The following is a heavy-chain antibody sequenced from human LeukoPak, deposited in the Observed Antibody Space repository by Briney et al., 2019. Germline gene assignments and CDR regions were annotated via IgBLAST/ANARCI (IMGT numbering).Heavy chain of an antibody. CDR3: AKELRYFDWLSPVVDY. V-gene: IGHV3-33*06. Sequence: GGSLRLSCAASGFTFSSYGMHWVRQAPGKGLEWVAVIWYDGSNKYYADSVKGRFTISRDNSKNTLYLQMNSLRAEDTAVYYCAKELRYFDWLSPVVDYWGQGTLVTVSS. CDR2: IWYDGSNK. CDR1: GFTFSSYG. D-gene: IGHD3-9*01. J-gene: IGHJ4*02.